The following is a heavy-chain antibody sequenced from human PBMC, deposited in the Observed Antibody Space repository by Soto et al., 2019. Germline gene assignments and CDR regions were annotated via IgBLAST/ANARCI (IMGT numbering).Heavy chain of an antibody. V-gene: IGHV4-59*04. J-gene: IGHJ4*02. CDR1: GGSITTYY. Sequence: SETLSLTCTVSGGSITTYYWSWIRQPAGKGLEWIGNIDYSGTAYFNPSLGTRVTFPVDTSKNQFSLTLYSVTAADTAVYYCARTTGRHLDFWGQGILVTVSS. D-gene: IGHD4-4*01. CDR2: IDYSGTA. CDR3: ARTTGRHLDF.